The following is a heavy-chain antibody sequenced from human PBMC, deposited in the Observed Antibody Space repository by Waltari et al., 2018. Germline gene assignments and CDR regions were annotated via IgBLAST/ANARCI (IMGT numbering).Heavy chain of an antibody. CDR2: IYHSGST. Sequence: QVQLQESGPGLVKPSETLSLTCAVSGYSISSGYYWGWIRPPPGKGLEWIGSIYHSGSTYYNPSLKSRVTISVDTSKNQFSLKLSSVTAADTAVYYCARATVTTSSAFDIWGQGTMVTVSS. V-gene: IGHV4-38-2*01. J-gene: IGHJ3*02. CDR3: ARATVTTSSAFDI. D-gene: IGHD4-17*01. CDR1: GYSISSGYY.